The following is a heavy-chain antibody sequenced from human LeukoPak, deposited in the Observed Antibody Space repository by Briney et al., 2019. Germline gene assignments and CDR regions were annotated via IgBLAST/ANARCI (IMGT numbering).Heavy chain of an antibody. V-gene: IGHV3-7*01. Sequence: GGSLRLSCAASGFTFSSYWMSWVRRAPGKGLEWVANIKQDGSEKYYVDSVKGRFTISRDNAKNSLYLQMNSLRAEDTAVYYCASSDVDTAMARDDYWGQRTLVTVSS. D-gene: IGHD5-18*01. CDR3: ASSDVDTAMARDDY. CDR2: IKQDGSEK. CDR1: GFTFSSYW. J-gene: IGHJ4*02.